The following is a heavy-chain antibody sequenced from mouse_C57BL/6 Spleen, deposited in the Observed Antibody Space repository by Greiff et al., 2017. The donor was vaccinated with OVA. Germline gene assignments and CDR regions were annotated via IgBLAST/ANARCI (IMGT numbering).Heavy chain of an antibody. Sequence: QVQLQQPGAELVMPGASVKLSCKASGYTFTSYWMHWVKQRPGQGLEWIGEIDPSDSYTNYNQKFKGKSTLTVDKSSSTADMQLSSLTSEDSAVYYCARMTTDEPYWGQGTTLTVSS. D-gene: IGHD2-13*01. CDR2: IDPSDSYT. V-gene: IGHV1-69*01. CDR1: GYTFTSYW. CDR3: ARMTTDEPY. J-gene: IGHJ2*01.